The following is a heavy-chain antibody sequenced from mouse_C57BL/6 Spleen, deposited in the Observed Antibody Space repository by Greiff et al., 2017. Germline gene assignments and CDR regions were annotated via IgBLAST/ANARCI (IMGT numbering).Heavy chain of an antibody. J-gene: IGHJ4*01. Sequence: EVQLQESGPELVKPGASVKMSCKASGYTFTDYNMHWVKQSHGKSLEWIGYINPNNGGTSYNQKFKGKATLTVNKSSSTAYMELRSLTSEDSAVYYCARFYDYDDYYAMDYWGQGTSVTVSS. CDR2: INPNNGGT. CDR3: ARFYDYDDYYAMDY. CDR1: GYTFTDYN. D-gene: IGHD2-4*01. V-gene: IGHV1-22*01.